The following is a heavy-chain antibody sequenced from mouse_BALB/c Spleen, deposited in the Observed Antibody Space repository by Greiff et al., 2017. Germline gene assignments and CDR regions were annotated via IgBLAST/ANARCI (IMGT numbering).Heavy chain of an antibody. CDR2: ISYSGST. D-gene: IGHD1-2*01. CDR1: GYSITSDYA. CDR3: ARGATAYAMDY. Sequence: VQLKESGPGLVKPSQSLSLTCTVTGYSITSDYAWNWIRQFPGNKLEWVGYISYSGSTSYNPSLKSRISITRDTSKNQFFLQLNSVTTEDTATYFCARGATAYAMDYWGQGTSVTVSS. V-gene: IGHV3-2*02. J-gene: IGHJ4*01.